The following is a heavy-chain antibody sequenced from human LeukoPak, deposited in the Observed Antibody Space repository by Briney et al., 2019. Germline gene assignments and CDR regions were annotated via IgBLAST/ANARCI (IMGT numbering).Heavy chain of an antibody. D-gene: IGHD2-2*01. V-gene: IGHV3-15*01. J-gene: IGHJ4*02. CDR2: IKNKTNGGTT. CDR3: ARGLCSSTSCYQGPFDY. Sequence: GGSLRLSCAASGFIFSSAWMTWVRQAPGKGLEWVGHIKNKTNGGTTDYAAPVKGRFIISRGDSKNTLYLQMNSLRTEDTAVYYCARGLCSSTSCYQGPFDYWGQGMLVTVSS. CDR1: GFIFSSAW.